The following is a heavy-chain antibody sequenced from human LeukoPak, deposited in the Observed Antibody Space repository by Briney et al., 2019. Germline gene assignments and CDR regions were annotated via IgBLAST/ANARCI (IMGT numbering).Heavy chain of an antibody. J-gene: IGHJ6*03. CDR1: GFSLSTSGVG. Sequence: SGPTLVKPTQTLTLTCTFSGFSLSTSGVGVGWIRQPPGKALEWLALIYWNEDKRYSPSLKSRLTITKDTSKNQVVLTMTNMDPVDTATYYCAHSPRLGYYYYMDVWGKGTTVTVSS. CDR2: IYWNEDK. D-gene: IGHD6-19*01. V-gene: IGHV2-5*01. CDR3: AHSPRLGYYYYMDV.